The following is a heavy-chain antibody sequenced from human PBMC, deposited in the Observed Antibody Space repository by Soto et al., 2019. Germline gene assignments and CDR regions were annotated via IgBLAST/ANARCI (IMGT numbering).Heavy chain of an antibody. D-gene: IGHD1-26*01. CDR1: GGSISSYY. V-gene: IGHV4-59*01. J-gene: IGHJ5*02. Sequence: QVQLQESGPGLVKPSETLSLTCTVSGGSISSYYWSWIRQPPGKGLEWIGYIYYSGSTNYNPSLKSRVTISVDTSKNQFSLKLSSVTAADTAVYYCARDEVGDGYSWGNWFDPWGQGTLVTVSS. CDR3: ARDEVGDGYSWGNWFDP. CDR2: IYYSGST.